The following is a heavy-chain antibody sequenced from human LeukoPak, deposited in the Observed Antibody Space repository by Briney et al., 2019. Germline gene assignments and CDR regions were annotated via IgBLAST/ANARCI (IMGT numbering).Heavy chain of an antibody. V-gene: IGHV3-21*01. Sequence: GGSLRLSCAASGFTFSNSAMNWVRQAPGKGLEWVSRITSSSHYIYYADSVKGRFTISRDNAKNSLYLDMSSLRADDTAVYYCARAENSGSGGLDPWGQGTLVTVSS. D-gene: IGHD2-15*01. CDR2: ITSSSHYI. CDR3: ARAENSGSGGLDP. CDR1: GFTFSNSA. J-gene: IGHJ5*02.